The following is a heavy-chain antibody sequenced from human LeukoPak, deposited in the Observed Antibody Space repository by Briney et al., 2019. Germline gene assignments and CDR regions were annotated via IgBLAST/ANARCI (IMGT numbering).Heavy chain of an antibody. CDR1: GFTFSSYG. Sequence: PGGSLRLSCAASGFTFSSYGMHRVRQAPGKGLEWVAFIRYDGSNKYYADSVQGRFTISRDNSKNTLYLQMNSLRAEDTAVYYCAKLGYYYDSSGRDYWGQGTLVTVSS. D-gene: IGHD3-22*01. CDR3: AKLGYYYDSSGRDY. CDR2: IRYDGSNK. J-gene: IGHJ4*02. V-gene: IGHV3-30*02.